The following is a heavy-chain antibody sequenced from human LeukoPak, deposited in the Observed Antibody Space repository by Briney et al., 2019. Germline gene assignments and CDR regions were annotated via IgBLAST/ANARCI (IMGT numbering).Heavy chain of an antibody. CDR3: ARLRDHYYDSSGYYYVPYYYYYGMDV. J-gene: IGHJ6*02. V-gene: IGHV4-59*08. CDR1: GGSISSYY. Sequence: SETLSLTCTVSGGSISSYYWSWVRQPPVKGLEWIGYIYYSGSTNYNPSLKSRVTISVDTSKNQFSLKLSSVTAADTAVYYCARLRDHYYDSSGYYYVPYYYYYGMDVWGQGTTVTVSS. D-gene: IGHD3-22*01. CDR2: IYYSGST.